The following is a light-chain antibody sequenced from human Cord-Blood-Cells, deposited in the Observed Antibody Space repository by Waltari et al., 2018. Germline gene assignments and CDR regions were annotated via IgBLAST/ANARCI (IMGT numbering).Light chain of an antibody. CDR3: QQYDNLPLT. J-gene: IGKJ4*01. CDR2: DAS. Sequence: DIQLTQSPSSFSASVGDRVPTTCQASQDISNYLNWYQQKPGKAPKLLIYDASNLERGVPSRFSGSGSGTDFTFTISSLQPEDIATYYCQQYDNLPLTFGGGTKVEIK. V-gene: IGKV1-33*01. CDR1: QDISNY.